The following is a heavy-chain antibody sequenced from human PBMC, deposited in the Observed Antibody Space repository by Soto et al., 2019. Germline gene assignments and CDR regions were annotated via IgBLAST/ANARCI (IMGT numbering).Heavy chain of an antibody. D-gene: IGHD6-19*01. CDR3: ARSIAVAGTGHYYFDY. J-gene: IGHJ4*02. CDR2: IIPIFGTA. Sequence: SVKVSCKASGGTFSSYAISWVRQAPGQGLEWMGGIIPIFGTANYAQKFQGRVTITADESTSTAYMELSSLRSEDTAVYYCARSIAVAGTGHYYFDYWGQGTLVTVSS. V-gene: IGHV1-69*13. CDR1: GGTFSSYA.